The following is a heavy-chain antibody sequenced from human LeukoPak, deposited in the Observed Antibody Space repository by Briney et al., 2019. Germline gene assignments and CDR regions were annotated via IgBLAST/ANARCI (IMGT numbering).Heavy chain of an antibody. V-gene: IGHV3-7*01. CDR3: ARDGFQYSSGWYSGVGYFDY. Sequence: PGGSLRLSCAAPGFTFGSYWMTWVRQAPGKGLEWVANIKQDGTEKYYVDSVRGRFTISRDNAKNSLYLQMNSLRAEDTAVYYCARDGFQYSSGWYSGVGYFDYWGQGTLVTVSS. J-gene: IGHJ4*02. D-gene: IGHD6-19*01. CDR1: GFTFGSYW. CDR2: IKQDGTEK.